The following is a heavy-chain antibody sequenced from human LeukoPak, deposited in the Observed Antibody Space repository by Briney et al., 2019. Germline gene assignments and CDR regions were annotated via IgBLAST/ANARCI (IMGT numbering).Heavy chain of an antibody. D-gene: IGHD2-2*01. Sequence: SVKVSCKASGGTFSSYAISWVRQAPGQGLEWMGGIIPIFGTANYAQKFQGRVTITADKSTSTAYMELNSLRAEDTAVYYCAKDWDQLLYFFDYWGQGTLVTVSS. CDR2: IIPIFGTA. CDR3: AKDWDQLLYFFDY. V-gene: IGHV1-69*06. CDR1: GGTFSSYA. J-gene: IGHJ4*02.